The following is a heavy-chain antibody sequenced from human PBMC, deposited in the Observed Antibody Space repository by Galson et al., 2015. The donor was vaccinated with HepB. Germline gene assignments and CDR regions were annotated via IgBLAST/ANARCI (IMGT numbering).Heavy chain of an antibody. J-gene: IGHJ5*02. CDR2: ISGGGGRT. CDR3: AKDEMATVIGNWFDP. Sequence: SLRLSCAASGFTFSSYAMNWVRQAPGKGLEWVSTISGGGGRTYYADSVKGRFTISRDNSQNTLYLQMNSLRVEDTAVYYCAKDEMATVIGNWFDPWGQGTLVTVSS. V-gene: IGHV3-23*01. D-gene: IGHD5-24*01. CDR1: GFTFSSYA.